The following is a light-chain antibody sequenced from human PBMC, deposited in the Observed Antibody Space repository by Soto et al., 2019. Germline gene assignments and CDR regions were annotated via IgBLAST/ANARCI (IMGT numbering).Light chain of an antibody. CDR2: VNSDGSH. CDR1: SGHSSYA. J-gene: IGLJ3*02. Sequence: QLVLTQSPSASASLGASVKLTCTLSSGHSSYAIAWHQQQPEKGPRYLMKVNSDGSHIKGDGITDRFSGSSSGAERYLTISSLQSEDEADYYCQTWDTDMRVFGGGTKLTVL. CDR3: QTWDTDMRV. V-gene: IGLV4-69*01.